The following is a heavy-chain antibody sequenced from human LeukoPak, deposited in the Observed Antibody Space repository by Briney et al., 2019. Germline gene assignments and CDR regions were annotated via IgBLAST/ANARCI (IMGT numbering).Heavy chain of an antibody. J-gene: IGHJ6*03. Sequence: GASVKVSCKASGYTFTGYYMHWVRQAPGQGLEWMGWINPNSGGTNYAQKFQGRVTMTRDTSISTAYMELSRLRSDDTAVYYCARVASGKGMEQRYSGYDWNYYYYYMDVWGKGTTVTISS. D-gene: IGHD5-12*01. CDR1: GYTFTGYY. CDR2: INPNSGGT. V-gene: IGHV1-2*02. CDR3: ARVASGKGMEQRYSGYDWNYYYYYMDV.